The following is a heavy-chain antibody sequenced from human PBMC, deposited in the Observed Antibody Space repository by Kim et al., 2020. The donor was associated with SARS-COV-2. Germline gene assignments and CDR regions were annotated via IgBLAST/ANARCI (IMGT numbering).Heavy chain of an antibody. CDR3: AVRITMVRGVINSYYYYGMDV. Sequence: SVKVSCKASGGTFSSYAISWVRQAPGQGLEWMGGIIPIFGTANYAQNFQGRVTITADESTSTAYMELSSLRSEDTAVYYCAVRITMVRGVINSYYYYGMDVWGQGTTVTVSS. J-gene: IGHJ6*02. V-gene: IGHV1-69*13. CDR2: IIPIFGTA. CDR1: GGTFSSYA. D-gene: IGHD3-10*01.